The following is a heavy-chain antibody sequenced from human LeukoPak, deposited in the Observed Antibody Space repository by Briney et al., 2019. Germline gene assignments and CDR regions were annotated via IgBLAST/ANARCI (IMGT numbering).Heavy chain of an antibody. Sequence: GGSLRLSCAASGFTFSSYGMHWVRQAPGKGLEWVAFMRYDGNNKYYADSVKGRFTISRDNSKNTLYLQMNSLRAEDTAVYYCAKDSLAAAGTVDYWGQGTLVTVSS. CDR1: GFTFSSYG. V-gene: IGHV3-30*02. J-gene: IGHJ4*02. D-gene: IGHD6-13*01. CDR3: AKDSLAAAGTVDY. CDR2: MRYDGNNK.